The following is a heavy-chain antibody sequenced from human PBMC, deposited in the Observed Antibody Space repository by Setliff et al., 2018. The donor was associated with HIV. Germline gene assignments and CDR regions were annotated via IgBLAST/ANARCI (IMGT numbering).Heavy chain of an antibody. V-gene: IGHV4-61*09. Sequence: SETLSLTCTVSGGSISSGSYYWNWIRQPAGKGLEWIGHIYSSGSTNYNPSLKSRVTVSVDTSKNQFSLRLTSVTAADTAVYFCARHFYTTSWYSGTYWYFDLWGRGTLVTVSS. D-gene: IGHD2-15*01. CDR3: ARHFYTTSWYSGTYWYFDL. CDR2: IYSSGST. J-gene: IGHJ2*01. CDR1: GGSISSGSYY.